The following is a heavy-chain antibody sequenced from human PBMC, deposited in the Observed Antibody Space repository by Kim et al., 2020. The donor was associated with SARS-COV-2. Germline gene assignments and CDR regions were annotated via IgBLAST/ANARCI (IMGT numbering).Heavy chain of an antibody. CDR1: GFTFGDYA. D-gene: IGHD3-3*01. V-gene: IGHV3-49*04. Sequence: GALRLSCTASGFTFGDYAMSWVRQAPGKGLEWVGFIRSKAYGGTTEYAASVKGRFTISRDDSKSIAYLQMNSLKTEDTAVYYCTRDRTYYDFWSGYYAYYYYYMDVWGKGTTVTVSS. CDR2: IRSKAYGGTT. J-gene: IGHJ6*03. CDR3: TRDRTYYDFWSGYYAYYYYYMDV.